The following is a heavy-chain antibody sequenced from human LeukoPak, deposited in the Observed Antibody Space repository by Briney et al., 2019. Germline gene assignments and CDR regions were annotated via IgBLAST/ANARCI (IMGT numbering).Heavy chain of an antibody. Sequence: PGGSLRLSCAPSGFTFSDHNMHWVRQAPGKGPDWVAVISYDGKNKYYANSVKGRFTISRDNSKNTLHLQMNSLRTEDTAVYYCARGEDGYNFPFDYWGQGTLVTVSS. J-gene: IGHJ4*02. CDR2: ISYDGKNK. D-gene: IGHD5-24*01. CDR1: GFTFSDHN. CDR3: ARGEDGYNFPFDY. V-gene: IGHV3-30*04.